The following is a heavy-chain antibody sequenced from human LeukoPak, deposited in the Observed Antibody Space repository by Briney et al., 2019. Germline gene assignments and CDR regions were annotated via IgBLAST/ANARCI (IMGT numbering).Heavy chain of an antibody. J-gene: IGHJ4*02. CDR1: GFTLSSYS. CDR2: ISSSSSYI. D-gene: IGHD1-26*01. V-gene: IGHV3-21*01. CDR3: ARGATTRIDY. Sequence: GGSLRLSCAASGFTLSSYSMNWVRQAPGKGLEWVSSISSSSSYIYYADSVKGRFTISRDNAKNSLYLQMNSLRAEDTAVYYCARGATTRIDYWGQGTLVTVSS.